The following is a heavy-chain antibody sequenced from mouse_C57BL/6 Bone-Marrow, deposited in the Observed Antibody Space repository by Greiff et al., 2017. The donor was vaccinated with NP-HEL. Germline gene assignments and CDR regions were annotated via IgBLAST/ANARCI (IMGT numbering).Heavy chain of an antibody. CDR2: IYPRSGNT. D-gene: IGHD2-1*01. J-gene: IGHJ2*01. V-gene: IGHV1-81*01. Sequence: VKLQESGAELARPGASVKLSCKASGYTFTSYGISWVKQRTGQGLEWIGEIYPRSGNTYYNEKFKGKATLTADKSSRTAYMGLRRLTSEDSAVYFCARGGNPFFDYWGQGTTLTVSS. CDR3: ARGGNPFFDY. CDR1: GYTFTSYG.